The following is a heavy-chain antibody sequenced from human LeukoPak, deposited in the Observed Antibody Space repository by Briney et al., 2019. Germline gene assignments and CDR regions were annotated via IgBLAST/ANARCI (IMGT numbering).Heavy chain of an antibody. D-gene: IGHD2-8*01. Sequence: SETLSLTCTVSGASIRNYYWTWIRQPPGKDLEWIGYSHYSGRANYNHSLKSRVSISGDTSKNQFSLKLTSVTAADTAVYYCARRATDGPPYYLDYWGLGMLVTVSS. J-gene: IGHJ4*02. CDR1: GASIRNYY. CDR2: SHYSGRA. CDR3: ARRATDGPPYYLDY. V-gene: IGHV4-59*08.